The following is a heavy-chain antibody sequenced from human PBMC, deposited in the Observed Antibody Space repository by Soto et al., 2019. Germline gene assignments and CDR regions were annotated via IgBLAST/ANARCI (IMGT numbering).Heavy chain of an antibody. Sequence: GASVKVSCKASGYTFTSYGISWVRQAPGQGLEWMGWIGAYNGNTSYAQKLQGRVTMTTDTSTSTAYMELSSLRSEDTAVYYCARAVAVPADFDYWGQGTLVTVSS. V-gene: IGHV1-18*01. J-gene: IGHJ4*02. CDR3: ARAVAVPADFDY. D-gene: IGHD6-19*01. CDR1: GYTFTSYG. CDR2: IGAYNGNT.